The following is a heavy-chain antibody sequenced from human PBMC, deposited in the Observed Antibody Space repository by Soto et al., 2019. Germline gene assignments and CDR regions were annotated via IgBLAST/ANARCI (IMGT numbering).Heavy chain of an antibody. CDR2: IYYSGST. CDR3: ARGVSSGSFDY. Sequence: QVQLQESGPGLVKPSETLSLTCTVSGGSISSYYWSWIRQPPGKGLEWIGYIYYSGSTNYNPSLKSRVTISVDTSKNQFSLKLSSVTAADTVVYYCARGVSSGSFDYWGQGTLVTVSS. J-gene: IGHJ4*02. D-gene: IGHD6-19*01. V-gene: IGHV4-59*01. CDR1: GGSISSYY.